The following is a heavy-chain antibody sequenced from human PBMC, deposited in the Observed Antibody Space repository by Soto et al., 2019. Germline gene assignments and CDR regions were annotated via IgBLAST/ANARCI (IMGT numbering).Heavy chain of an antibody. CDR2: INHSGST. J-gene: IGHJ4*02. V-gene: IGHV4-34*01. Sequence: SETLSLTCAVYCGSFSGYYWSWIRQPPGKGLEWIGEINHSGSTNYNPSLKSRVTISVDTSKNQFSLKLSSVTAADTAVYYCAAQGDILTGYYIFDYWGQGTLVTVSS. D-gene: IGHD3-9*01. CDR3: AAQGDILTGYYIFDY. CDR1: CGSFSGYY.